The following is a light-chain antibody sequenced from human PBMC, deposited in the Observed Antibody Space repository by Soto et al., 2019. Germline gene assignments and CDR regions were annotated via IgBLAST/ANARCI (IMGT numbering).Light chain of an antibody. CDR2: DVS. Sequence: QSALAQPASVSGSPGQSITISCTGTSSDVGASTYVSWYQQHPGKAPKLIISDVSNRPSGVSNRFSGSKSGNTASLTISGLQAEDEAEYYCYSYSSSSTRYVFGPGTKVTVL. CDR1: SSDVGASTY. CDR3: YSYSSSSTRYV. J-gene: IGLJ1*01. V-gene: IGLV2-14*03.